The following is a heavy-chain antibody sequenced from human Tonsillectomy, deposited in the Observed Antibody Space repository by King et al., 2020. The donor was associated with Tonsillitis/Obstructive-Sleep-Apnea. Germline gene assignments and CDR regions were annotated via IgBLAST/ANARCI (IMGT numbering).Heavy chain of an antibody. V-gene: IGHV3-11*05. CDR1: GFTFSDYY. CDR3: ARDIRGYSLDYYMDV. J-gene: IGHJ6*03. CDR2: ISSSRTYT. Sequence: VQLVESGGGLVKPGGSLRLSCAASGFTFSDYYMSWIRQAPGKGLEWVSYISSSRTYTNYADSVKGRFTISRDNAKNSLYLQMNSLRAEDTAVYYCARDIRGYSLDYYMDVWGKGTTVTGSS. D-gene: IGHD5-18*01.